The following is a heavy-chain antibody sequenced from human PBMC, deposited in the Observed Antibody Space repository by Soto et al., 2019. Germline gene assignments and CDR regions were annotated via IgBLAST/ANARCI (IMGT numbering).Heavy chain of an antibody. D-gene: IGHD3-9*01. V-gene: IGHV1-8*01. CDR1: GYTFTSYD. CDR3: ARGFDWLFDYDYPTSDY. Sequence: ASVKVSCKASGYTFTSYDINWVRQATGQGLEWMGWMNPNSGNTGYAQKFQGRVTMTRNTSISTAYMELSSLRSEDTAVYYCARGFDWLFDYDYPTSDYWGQGTLVTVSS. J-gene: IGHJ4*02. CDR2: MNPNSGNT.